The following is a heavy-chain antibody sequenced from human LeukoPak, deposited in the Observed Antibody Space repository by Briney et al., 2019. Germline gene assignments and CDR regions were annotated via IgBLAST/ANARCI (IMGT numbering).Heavy chain of an antibody. D-gene: IGHD3-22*01. J-gene: IGHJ4*02. CDR1: GYTFTSYG. CDR3: ARAGYYDSSGYAFFDY. CDR2: ISAYNGNT. V-gene: IGHV1-18*01. Sequence: ASVKVSCTASGYTFTSYGISWVRQAPGQGLEWLGWISAYNGNTNYAQKLQGRVTMTTDTSTSTAYMELRSLRSDDTAVYYCARAGYYDSSGYAFFDYWGQGTLVTVSS.